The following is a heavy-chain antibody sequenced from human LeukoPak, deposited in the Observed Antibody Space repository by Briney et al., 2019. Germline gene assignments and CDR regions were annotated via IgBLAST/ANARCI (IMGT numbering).Heavy chain of an antibody. V-gene: IGHV3-23*01. CDR1: GFTFSSYA. CDR3: AKEKSVAGTEFDY. J-gene: IGHJ4*02. D-gene: IGHD6-19*01. CDR2: ITDSGGST. Sequence: GGSLRLSCAASGFTFSSYAMSWGRQAPGKGLEWVSAITDSGGSTYYVDSVKGRFTISRDNSKNTLYLQMNSLRAEDTAVYYCAKEKSVAGTEFDYWGQGTLVTVSS.